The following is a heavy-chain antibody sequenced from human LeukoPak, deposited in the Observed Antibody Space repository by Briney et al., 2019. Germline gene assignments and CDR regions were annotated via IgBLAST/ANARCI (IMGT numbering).Heavy chain of an antibody. CDR1: GFTFSSYS. V-gene: IGHV3-21*01. D-gene: IGHD1-1*01. J-gene: IGHJ4*02. Sequence: GGSLRLSCAASGFTFSSYSMNWVRQAPGKGLEWVSSISSSSSHIYYADSVKGRFTISRDNAKNTLYLQMNSLRVEDTAVYYCVKDHAGKEDKWGQGTLVTVSS. CDR3: VKDHAGKEDK. CDR2: ISSSSSHI.